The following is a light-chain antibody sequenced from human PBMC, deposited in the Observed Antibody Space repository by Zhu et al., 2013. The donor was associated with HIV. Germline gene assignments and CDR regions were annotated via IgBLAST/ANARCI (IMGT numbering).Light chain of an antibody. V-gene: IGKV1-6*01. CDR2: AAS. J-gene: IGKJ1*01. CDR3: QQTYTAPWT. CDR1: QGIRTD. Sequence: AIQMTQSPSSLSASVGDRVTITCRASQGIRTDLGWYQQKPGKAPNLLIYAASSFQSGVPSRFRGSGSGTDFSLTITTLQPEDFATYYCQQTYTAPWTFGQGTKVEIK.